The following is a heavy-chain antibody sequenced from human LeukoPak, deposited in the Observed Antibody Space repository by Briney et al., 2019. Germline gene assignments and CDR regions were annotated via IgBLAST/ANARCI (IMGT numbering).Heavy chain of an antibody. V-gene: IGHV1-24*01. CDR1: GYTLTELS. CDR2: FDPEDGET. D-gene: IGHD5-12*01. J-gene: IGHJ5*02. CDR3: ASIVATIYWFDP. Sequence: ASVKVSCKVSGYTLTELSMHWVRQAPGKGLEWMGGFDPEDGETIYAQKFQGRVTMTEDTSTDTAYMELSSLRSEDTAVYYCASIVATIYWFDPWGQGTLVTVSS.